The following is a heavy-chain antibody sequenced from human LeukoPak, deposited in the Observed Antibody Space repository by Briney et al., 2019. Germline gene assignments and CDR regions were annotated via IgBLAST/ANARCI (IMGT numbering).Heavy chain of an antibody. D-gene: IGHD2-15*01. CDR3: AKDLDSAAFDI. J-gene: IGHJ3*02. CDR2: IRTNTGSP. Sequence: ASVKVPCRASGYTFTTYAINWVRQAPGQGLEYMGWIRTNTGSPTYAQGFTGRFVFSLDTSVNTAYLQISSLKAEDTAVYYCAKDLDSAAFDIWGQGTMVTVSS. CDR1: GYTFTTYA. V-gene: IGHV7-4-1*02.